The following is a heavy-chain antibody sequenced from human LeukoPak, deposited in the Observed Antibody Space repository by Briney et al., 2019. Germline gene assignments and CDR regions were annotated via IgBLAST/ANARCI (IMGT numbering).Heavy chain of an antibody. CDR2: INPNSGGT. Sequence: ASVKVSCKASGYTFTGYYMHWVRQAPGQGLEWMGWINPNSGGTNYAQKFQGRVTMTRDTSISTAYMELSRLRSDDTAVYYCARDGVAAAGGLPVDYWGQGTLVTVSS. J-gene: IGHJ4*02. CDR3: ARDGVAAAGGLPVDY. CDR1: GYTFTGYY. V-gene: IGHV1-2*02. D-gene: IGHD6-13*01.